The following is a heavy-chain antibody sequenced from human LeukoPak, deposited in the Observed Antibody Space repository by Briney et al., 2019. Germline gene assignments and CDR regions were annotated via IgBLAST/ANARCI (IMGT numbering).Heavy chain of an antibody. D-gene: IGHD6-19*01. J-gene: IGHJ4*02. CDR1: GGSISSSSYY. CDR2: IYYSGST. CDR3: ARLVHSSGWYKSGDFDY. Sequence: PSETLSLTCTVSGGSISSSSYYWGWIRQPPGKGLEWIGSIYYSGSTYYNPSLKSRVTIPVDTSKNQFSLKLSSVTAADTAVYYCARLVHSSGWYKSGDFDYWGQGTLVTVSS. V-gene: IGHV4-39*01.